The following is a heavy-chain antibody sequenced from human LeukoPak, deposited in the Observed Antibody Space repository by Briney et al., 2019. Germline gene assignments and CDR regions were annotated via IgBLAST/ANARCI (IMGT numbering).Heavy chain of an antibody. J-gene: IGHJ3*02. Sequence: SETLSLTCAVYGGSFSGYYWSWIRQPPGKGLEWIGEINHSGSTNYNPSLKSRVTISVDTSKNQFSLKLSSVTAADTAVYYCARGAFLWWELLDVFDIWGQGTMVTVSS. CDR3: ARGAFLWWELLDVFDI. CDR1: GGSFSGYY. D-gene: IGHD1-26*01. V-gene: IGHV4-34*01. CDR2: INHSGST.